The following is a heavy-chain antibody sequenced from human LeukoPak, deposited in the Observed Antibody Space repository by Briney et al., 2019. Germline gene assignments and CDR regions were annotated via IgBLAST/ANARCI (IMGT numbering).Heavy chain of an antibody. CDR3: ARDPYYDNSGRLFDY. J-gene: IGHJ4*02. CDR1: GYTFTGYG. Sequence: ASVKVSCKASGYTFTGYGISWVRQAPGQGLEWMGWISAYNGNTNYAQKLQGRVTMTTDTSTSTAYMELRSLRSDDTAVYYCARDPYYDNSGRLFDYWGQGTLVTVSS. CDR2: ISAYNGNT. D-gene: IGHD3-22*01. V-gene: IGHV1-18*01.